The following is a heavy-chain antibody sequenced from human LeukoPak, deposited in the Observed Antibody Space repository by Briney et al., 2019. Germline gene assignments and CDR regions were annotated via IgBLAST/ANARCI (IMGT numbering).Heavy chain of an antibody. CDR2: MNPNSGNT. CDR1: GYTFTSYD. D-gene: IGHD5-24*01. CDR3: ARGRSKRWLRWYYYYYMDV. J-gene: IGHJ6*03. Sequence: ASVKVSCKASGYTFTSYDINWVRQATGQGLEWMGWMNPNSGNTGYAQKFQGRVTVTRNTSISTAYMELSSLRSEDTAVYYCARGRSKRWLRWYYYYYMDVWGKGTTVTVSS. V-gene: IGHV1-8*01.